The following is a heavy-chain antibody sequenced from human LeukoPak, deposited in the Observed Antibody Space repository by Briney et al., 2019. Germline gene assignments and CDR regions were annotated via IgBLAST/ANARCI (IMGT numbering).Heavy chain of an antibody. D-gene: IGHD6-13*01. V-gene: IGHV4-4*02. CDR3: ASKGYSSS. CDR2: IYHSGGT. Sequence: GSLRLSCAASGFTFSSYAMSWVRQPPGEGLEWIGEIYHSGGTNYNPSLKSRVTISVDKSKNQFSLKLSSVTAADTAVYYCASKGYSSSWSQGTLVTVSS. CDR1: GFTFSSYAM. J-gene: IGHJ4*02.